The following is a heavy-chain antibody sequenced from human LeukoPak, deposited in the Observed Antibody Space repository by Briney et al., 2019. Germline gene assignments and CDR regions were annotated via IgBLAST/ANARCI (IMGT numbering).Heavy chain of an antibody. V-gene: IGHV3-9*01. Sequence: GGSLRLSCAASGFTFDDYAMHWVRQAPGKGLEWVSGISWNSGSIGYADSVKGRFTISRDNAKNSLYLQMNSLRAEDTALYYCAKIMVRGGAFDIWGQGTMVTVSS. CDR1: GFTFDDYA. CDR2: ISWNSGSI. CDR3: AKIMVRGGAFDI. J-gene: IGHJ3*02. D-gene: IGHD3-10*01.